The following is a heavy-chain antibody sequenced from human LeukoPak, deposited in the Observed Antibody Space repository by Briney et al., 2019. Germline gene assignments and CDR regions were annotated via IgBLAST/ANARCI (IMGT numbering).Heavy chain of an antibody. CDR3: ARWRSSSKHAFDI. D-gene: IGHD1-26*01. CDR2: IKQDGSEK. J-gene: IGHJ3*02. CDR1: GFTFSSYW. V-gene: IGHV3-7*03. Sequence: PGGSLRLSCAASGFTFSSYWMSWVRQAPGKGLEWVANIKQDGSEKHYVDSVKGRFTISRDNAKNSLYLQMNSLRAEDTAVYYCARWRSSSKHAFDIWGQGTMVTVSS.